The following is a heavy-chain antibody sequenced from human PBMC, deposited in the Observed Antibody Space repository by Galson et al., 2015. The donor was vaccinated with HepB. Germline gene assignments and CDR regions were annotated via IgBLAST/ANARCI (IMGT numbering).Heavy chain of an antibody. CDR3: ARAAKSDYYDILTGPDS. D-gene: IGHD3-9*01. Sequence: SLRLSCAASGFTFSSYWMNWVRQAPGRGLEWVANINEYGNEKYYVDSVKGRFTISRDNAKNSLYLQMNSLRAEDTAVYYCARAAKSDYYDILTGPDSWGQGTLVTVSS. J-gene: IGHJ4*02. CDR2: INEYGNEK. V-gene: IGHV3-7*01. CDR1: GFTFSSYW.